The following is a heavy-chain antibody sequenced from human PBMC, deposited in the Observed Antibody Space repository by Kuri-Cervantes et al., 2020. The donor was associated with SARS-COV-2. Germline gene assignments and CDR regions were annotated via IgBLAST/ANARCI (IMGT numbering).Heavy chain of an antibody. CDR1: GFTFRSYS. CDR3: ARDERYCSGGSCYSEAGNWFDP. Sequence: GGSLRLSCAASGFTFRSYSMNWVRQAPGKGLEWVSSISSSSSYIYYADSVKGRFTISRDNAKNSLYLQMNSLRAEDTAVYYCARDERYCSGGSCYSEAGNWFDPWGQGTLVTVSS. V-gene: IGHV3-21*01. J-gene: IGHJ5*02. D-gene: IGHD2-15*01. CDR2: ISSSSSYI.